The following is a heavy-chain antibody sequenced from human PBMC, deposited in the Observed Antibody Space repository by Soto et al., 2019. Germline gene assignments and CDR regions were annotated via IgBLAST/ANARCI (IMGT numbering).Heavy chain of an antibody. Sequence: GGSLRLSCAASGFSLSDYYMSWIRQAPGKGLEWVSYISRSDSNIYYAGSVKGRFTVSTDNAKNSLYLQMNSLRAEDTAVYYCARDFTMTRMDVWGQGTAVTVSS. J-gene: IGHJ6*02. V-gene: IGHV3-11*01. CDR1: GFSLSDYY. D-gene: IGHD3-3*01. CDR3: ARDFTMTRMDV. CDR2: ISRSDSNI.